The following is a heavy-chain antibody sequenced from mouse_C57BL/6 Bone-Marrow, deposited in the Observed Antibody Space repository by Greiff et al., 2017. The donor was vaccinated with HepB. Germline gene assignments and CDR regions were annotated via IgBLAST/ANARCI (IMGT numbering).Heavy chain of an antibody. CDR2: ISYDGSN. V-gene: IGHV3-6*01. J-gene: IGHJ1*03. CDR1: GYSITSGYY. Sequence: DVQLQESGPGLVKPSQSLSLTCSVTGYSITSGYYWNWIRQFPGNKLEWMGYISYDGSNNYNPSLKNRISITRDTSKNQFFLKLNSVTTEDTATYYFARDRDYYGSSPWYFDVWGTGTTVTVSS. D-gene: IGHD1-1*01. CDR3: ARDRDYYGSSPWYFDV.